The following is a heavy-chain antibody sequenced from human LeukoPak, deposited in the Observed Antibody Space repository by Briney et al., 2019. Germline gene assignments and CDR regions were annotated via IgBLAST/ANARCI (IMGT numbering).Heavy chain of an antibody. CDR2: VRVSGDRT. J-gene: IGHJ4*02. CDR1: GFTFSNYA. Sequence: PGGSLRLSCVGAGFTFSNYAMTRVRQAPGEGVGCVSGVRVSGDRTYYADSVKGRVTISRGTSKGTLCFQMNNLTDEESAVHYIAQDRIPVAGRQDIWDYWGQGTLVTVSS. V-gene: IGHV3-23*01. D-gene: IGHD6-19*01. CDR3: AQDRIPVAGRQDIWDY.